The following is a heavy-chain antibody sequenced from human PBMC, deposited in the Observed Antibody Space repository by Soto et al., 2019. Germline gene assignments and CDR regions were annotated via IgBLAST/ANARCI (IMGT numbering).Heavy chain of an antibody. CDR1: GFTFSSYG. CDR2: IWYDGSNK. D-gene: IGHD2-2*01. J-gene: IGHJ4*02. Sequence: GGSLRLSCAASGFTFSSYGMHWVRQAPGKGLEWVAVIWYDGSNKYYADSVKGRFTISRDNSKNTLYLQMNSLRAEDTAVYYCARDLGLGYCSSTSCYGSDYWGQGTLVTVS. CDR3: ARDLGLGYCSSTSCYGSDY. V-gene: IGHV3-33*01.